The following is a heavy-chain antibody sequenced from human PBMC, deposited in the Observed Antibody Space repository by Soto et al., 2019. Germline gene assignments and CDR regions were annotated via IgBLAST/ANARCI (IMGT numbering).Heavy chain of an antibody. V-gene: IGHV4-59*08. CDR3: ARRPWGGYDY. J-gene: IGHJ4*02. Sequence: QVHLQESGPGRVKPSETLSLTCSVSGGSISGFFWNWIRQSPGKGLEWIGYITDNGRTNYSPSLKSRVTISLDTSKSQFSLNLISVSAADTAVYYCARRPWGGYDYWGQGILVTVSS. CDR1: GGSISGFF. D-gene: IGHD5-12*01. CDR2: ITDNGRT.